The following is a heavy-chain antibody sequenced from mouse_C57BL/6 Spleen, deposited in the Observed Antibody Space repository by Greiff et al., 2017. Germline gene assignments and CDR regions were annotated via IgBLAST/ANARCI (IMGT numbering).Heavy chain of an antibody. CDR2: IDPETGGT. CDR3: TRDGYYPFAY. CDR1: GYTFTDYE. Sequence: QVQLQQSGAELVRPGASVTLSCKASGYTFTDYEMHWVKQTPVHGLEWIGAIDPETGGTAYNQKFKGKAILTADKSSSPAYMELRSLTSEDSAVYYCTRDGYYPFAYWGQGTLVTVSA. V-gene: IGHV1-15*01. J-gene: IGHJ3*01. D-gene: IGHD2-3*01.